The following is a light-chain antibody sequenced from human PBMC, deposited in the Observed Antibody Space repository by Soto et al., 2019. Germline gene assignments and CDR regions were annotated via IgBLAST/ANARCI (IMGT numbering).Light chain of an antibody. Sequence: QSALTQPASLSGSPGQSITISGTGTSSDVGNYNYVSWYQQYPGRVPKLLIYMVSNRPSGVSNRSSGSKSGNTTALTISGLQAEDEADYFCTSPTPGSLYVFGTGTKLTVL. J-gene: IGLJ1*01. CDR3: TSPTPGSLYV. CDR2: MVS. CDR1: SSDVGNYNY. V-gene: IGLV2-14*01.